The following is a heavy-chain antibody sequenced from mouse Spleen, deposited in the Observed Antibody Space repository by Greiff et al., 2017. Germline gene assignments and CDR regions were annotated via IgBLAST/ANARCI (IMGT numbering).Heavy chain of an antibody. D-gene: IGHD2-3*01. CDR1: GYAFSSSW. Sequence: QVQLQQSGPELVKPGASVKISCTASGYAFSSSWMNWVKQRPGKGLEWIGRIYPGDGDTNYHGKCKGKATLTADKSSSTAYMQLSSLTSEDSAVYFCARSGLLLDFDYWGQGTTLTVSS. V-gene: IGHV1-82*01. CDR2: IYPGDGDT. CDR3: ARSGLLLDFDY. J-gene: IGHJ2*01.